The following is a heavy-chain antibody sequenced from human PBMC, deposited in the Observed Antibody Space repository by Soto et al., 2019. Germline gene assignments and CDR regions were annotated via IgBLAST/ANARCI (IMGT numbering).Heavy chain of an antibody. CDR1: GGTFSSYT. CDR2: IIPILGIA. J-gene: IGHJ6*03. CDR3: ARARCSSTSCYYYYYMDV. D-gene: IGHD2-2*01. Sequence: QVQLVQSGAEVKKPGSSVKVSCKASGGTFSSYTISWVRQAPGQGLEWMGRIIPILGIANYAQKFQGRVTITADKSTSTAYMELSSLRSEDTAVYYCARARCSSTSCYYYYYMDVWGKGTTVTGSS. V-gene: IGHV1-69*02.